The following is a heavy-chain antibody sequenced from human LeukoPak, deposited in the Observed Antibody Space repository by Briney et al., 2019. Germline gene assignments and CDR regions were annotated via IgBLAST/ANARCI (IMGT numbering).Heavy chain of an antibody. Sequence: GGSLRLSCAASGFTFSNYAMHWVRQAPGKGLEWVSYISSSGSTIYYADSVKGRFTISRDNAKNSLYLQMNSLRAEDTAVYYCARAYGDYDFDYWGQGTLVTVSS. CDR1: GFTFSNYA. CDR3: ARAYGDYDFDY. D-gene: IGHD4-17*01. J-gene: IGHJ4*02. CDR2: ISSSGSTI. V-gene: IGHV3-48*03.